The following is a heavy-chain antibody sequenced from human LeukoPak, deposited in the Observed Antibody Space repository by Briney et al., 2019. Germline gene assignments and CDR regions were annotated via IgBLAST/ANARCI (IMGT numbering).Heavy chain of an antibody. CDR3: ARGQYYDILTGYLTDAFDI. CDR2: ISYDGSNK. V-gene: IGHV3-30*04. D-gene: IGHD3-9*01. Sequence: PGRSLRLSCAASGFTFSSYAMHWVRQAPGKGLEWVAVISYDGSNKYYADSVKGRFTISRDNSKNTLYLQMNSLRAEDTAVYYCARGQYYDILTGYLTDAFDIWGQGTMVTVSS. J-gene: IGHJ3*02. CDR1: GFTFSSYA.